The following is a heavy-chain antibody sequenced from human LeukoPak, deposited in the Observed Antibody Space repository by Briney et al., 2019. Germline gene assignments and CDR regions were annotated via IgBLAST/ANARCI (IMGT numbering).Heavy chain of an antibody. D-gene: IGHD3-3*01. CDR2: ISGSGSTI. J-gene: IGHJ4*02. CDR1: GFTFSSYA. CDR3: AKDPSRFLEWLLHLYYFDY. Sequence: GGSLRLSCAASGFTFSSYAMSWVRQAPGKGLEWVSYISGSGSTIYYADSVKGRFTISRDNAKNSLYLQMNSLRAEDTAVYYCAKDPSRFLEWLLHLYYFDYWGQGTLVTVSS. V-gene: IGHV3-48*03.